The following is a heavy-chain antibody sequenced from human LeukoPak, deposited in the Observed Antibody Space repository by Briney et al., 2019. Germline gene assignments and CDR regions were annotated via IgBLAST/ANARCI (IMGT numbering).Heavy chain of an antibody. CDR1: GFTFSSYA. CDR2: ISGSGGST. D-gene: IGHD3-3*01. J-gene: IGHJ6*02. CDR3: AKVSDFWSGYFRSGYYYYGMDV. V-gene: IGHV3-23*01. Sequence: PGGSLRLSCAASGFTFSSYAMSWVRQAPGKRLEWVSAISGSGGSTYYADSVKGRFTISRDNSKNTLYLQMNSLRAEDTAVYYCAKVSDFWSGYFRSGYYYYGMDVWGQGTTVTVSS.